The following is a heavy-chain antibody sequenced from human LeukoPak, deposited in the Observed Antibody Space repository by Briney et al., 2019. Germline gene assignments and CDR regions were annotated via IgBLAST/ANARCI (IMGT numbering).Heavy chain of an antibody. J-gene: IGHJ5*02. CDR3: ARDGCSSTSCYPYNWFDP. V-gene: IGHV1-69*10. CDR2: IIPILGTA. CDR1: GGTFSSYA. Sequence: SVKVSCKASGGTFSSYAISWVRQAPGQGLEWMGGIIPILGTANYAQKFQGRVTITADKSTSTAYMELSSLRSEDTAVYYCARDGCSSTSCYPYNWFDPWGQGTLVTVSS. D-gene: IGHD2-2*01.